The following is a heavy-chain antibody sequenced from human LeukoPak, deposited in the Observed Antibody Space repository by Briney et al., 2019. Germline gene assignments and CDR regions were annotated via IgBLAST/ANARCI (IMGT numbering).Heavy chain of an antibody. CDR2: ISGSGGST. CDR1: GFTFSSYA. J-gene: IGHJ5*02. V-gene: IGHV3-23*01. CDR3: AKGHSKLAPNNWFDP. D-gene: IGHD4-11*01. Sequence: GGSLRLSCAASGFTFSSYAMSWVRQAPGKGLEWVSAISGSGGSTYYADSMKGRFTISRDNSKNTLYLQMNSLRAGDTAVYYCAKGHSKLAPNNWFDPWGQGTLVTVSS.